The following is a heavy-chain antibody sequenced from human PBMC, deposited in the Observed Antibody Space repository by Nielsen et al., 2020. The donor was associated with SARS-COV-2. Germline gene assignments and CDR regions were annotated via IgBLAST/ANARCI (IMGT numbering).Heavy chain of an antibody. V-gene: IGHV4-31*03. CDR1: GGSISSGGYY. CDR3: ARAHYDILTGYYTLADWFDP. J-gene: IGHJ5*02. D-gene: IGHD3-9*01. Sequence: SETLSLTCTVSGGSISSGGYYWSWLRPHPGKGLEWIGYIYYSGSTYYNPSLKSRVTISVDTSKNQFSLKLSSVTAADTAVYYCARAHYDILTGYYTLADWFDPWGQGTLVTVSS. CDR2: IYYSGST.